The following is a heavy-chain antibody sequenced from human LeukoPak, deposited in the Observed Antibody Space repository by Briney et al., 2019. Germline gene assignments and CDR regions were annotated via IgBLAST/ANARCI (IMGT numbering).Heavy chain of an antibody. D-gene: IGHD6-13*01. CDR1: GGSISNTIYY. Sequence: KTSETLSLTCTVSGGSISNTIYYWGWIRQPPGKGLQWIGRICYSGITYYNPSLKSRVTISVDTSANQFSLKVNSLTTADTAVYYCAREGRGQQLTPIDYWGPGALVTVSS. CDR3: AREGRGQQLTPIDY. V-gene: IGHV4-39*07. CDR2: ICYSGIT. J-gene: IGHJ4*02.